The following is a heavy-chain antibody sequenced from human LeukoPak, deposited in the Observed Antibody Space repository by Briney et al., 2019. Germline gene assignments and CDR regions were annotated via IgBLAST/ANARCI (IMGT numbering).Heavy chain of an antibody. D-gene: IGHD4-23*01. J-gene: IGHJ5*02. Sequence: SETLSLTCAVYGGSFSGYYWSWIRQPPGEGLEWIGEINHSGSTNYNPSLKSRVTISVDTSKNQFSLKLSSVTAADTAVCYCARGLLGDVVTGVPPLGAWGQGTLVTVSS. V-gene: IGHV4-34*01. CDR3: ARGLLGDVVTGVPPLGA. CDR2: INHSGST. CDR1: GGSFSGYY.